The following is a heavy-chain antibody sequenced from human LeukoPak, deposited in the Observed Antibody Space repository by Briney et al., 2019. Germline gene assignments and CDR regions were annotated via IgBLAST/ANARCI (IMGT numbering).Heavy chain of an antibody. CDR3: ARTVVVPAGQGGMDV. CDR1: GGSISSYYW. J-gene: IGHJ6*02. CDR2: IDWDDDK. Sequence: TLSLTCTVSGGSISSYYWSWIRQPPGKALEWLALIDWDDDKHYSTSLKTRLTISKDTSKNQVVLTMTNMDPVDTATYYCARTVVVPAGQGGMDVWGQGTTVTVSS. D-gene: IGHD2-2*01. V-gene: IGHV2-70*13.